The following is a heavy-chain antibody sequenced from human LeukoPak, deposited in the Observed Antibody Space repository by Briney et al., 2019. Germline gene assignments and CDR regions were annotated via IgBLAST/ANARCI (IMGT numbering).Heavy chain of an antibody. CDR2: IIPIFGTA. CDR3: AREWAVAGTGIGFDP. V-gene: IGHV1-69*05. CDR1: GGTFSSYA. J-gene: IGHJ5*02. D-gene: IGHD6-19*01. Sequence: SVKVSCKASGGTFSSYAISWVRQAPGQGPEWMGGIIPIFGTANYAQKFQGRVTITTDESTSTAYMELSSLRSEDTAVYYCAREWAVAGTGIGFDPWGQGTLVTVSS.